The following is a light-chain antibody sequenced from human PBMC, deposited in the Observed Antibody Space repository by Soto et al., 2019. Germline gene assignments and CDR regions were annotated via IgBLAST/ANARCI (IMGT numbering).Light chain of an antibody. CDR2: AAS. Sequence: IQLTQSPSSLSASVGDRVTITCRASQGISSYLAWYQQKPGKAPKLLIYAASTLQSWVPSRFSGSGPGTDFTLTISSLQPEDFATYYCQQQITFGQGTRLEIK. V-gene: IGKV1-9*01. CDR1: QGISSY. J-gene: IGKJ5*01. CDR3: QQQIT.